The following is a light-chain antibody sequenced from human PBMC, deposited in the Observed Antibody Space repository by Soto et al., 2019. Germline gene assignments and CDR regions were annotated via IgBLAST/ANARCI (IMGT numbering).Light chain of an antibody. CDR3: QQYNSYWT. Sequence: DIQMTQSPSTLSASVGDRVTITCRASQSISDSLAWYQQKPGKAPKLLIYEASSLKSGVPSRFRGSRSGTEYTLTISSLQPDDFATYYCQQYNSYWTFGQGTKVEIK. CDR1: QSISDS. CDR2: EAS. J-gene: IGKJ1*01. V-gene: IGKV1-5*03.